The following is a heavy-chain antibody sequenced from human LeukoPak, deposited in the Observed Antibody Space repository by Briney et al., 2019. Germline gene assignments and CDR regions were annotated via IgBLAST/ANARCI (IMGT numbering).Heavy chain of an antibody. D-gene: IGHD1-1*01. CDR3: ARGGGEYNPFDY. CDR2: IYSGGST. J-gene: IGHJ4*02. Sequence: GGSLRLSCAVSGYTVSSNYMSWVRQTPGKGLEWVSVIYSGGSTYYADSVKGRFTVSRDNSKNTLYLQMNSLRAEDTAVYYCARGGGEYNPFDYWGQGTLVTVSS. V-gene: IGHV3-53*01. CDR1: GYTVSSNY.